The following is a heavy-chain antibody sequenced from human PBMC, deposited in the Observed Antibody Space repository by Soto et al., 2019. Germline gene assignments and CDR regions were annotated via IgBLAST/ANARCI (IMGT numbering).Heavy chain of an antibody. CDR3: ARGGDYFDS. J-gene: IGHJ4*02. V-gene: IGHV1-18*01. Sequence: QVQLVQSGPDVKKPGASVKVSCKSSGYIFTNYDITWARQVPGQGLEWMGWISAYNGDSNYAEKFQGRVTMTTDTSTTTAYIELRSLRSDDTAVYYCARGGDYFDSWGQGTLVTVSS. CDR2: ISAYNGDS. CDR1: GYIFTNYD.